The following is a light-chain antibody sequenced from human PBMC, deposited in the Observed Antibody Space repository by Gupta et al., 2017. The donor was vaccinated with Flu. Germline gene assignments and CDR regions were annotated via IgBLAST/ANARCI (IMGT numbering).Light chain of an antibody. CDR2: LGS. CDR1: QSLLHSNGYNY. J-gene: IGKJ1*01. Sequence: DIVMTPPPLSLPVTPGEPASISCRSSQSLLHSNGYNYLDWYLQKPGQSPQLLIYLGSNRASGVHDRFSGSGSGTDLTLKISRVEAEDVGVYYCKQALQTRTFGQGTKVEIK. CDR3: KQALQTRT. V-gene: IGKV2-28*01.